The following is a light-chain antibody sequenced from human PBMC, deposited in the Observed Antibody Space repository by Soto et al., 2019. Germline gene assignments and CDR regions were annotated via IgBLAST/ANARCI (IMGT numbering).Light chain of an antibody. J-gene: IGKJ1*01. CDR2: FGS. V-gene: IGKV2-28*01. Sequence: DIVMTQSPLSLPVTPGEPASISCSSSQSLLQSNGYNYLDWYLQKPGQSPQLLIYFGSYRASGVTDRFSGRGAGTDFTLKIRRVEAEDVGVYYCMQSHQSPPTFGQGTKVEL. CDR3: MQSHQSPPT. CDR1: QSLLQSNGYNY.